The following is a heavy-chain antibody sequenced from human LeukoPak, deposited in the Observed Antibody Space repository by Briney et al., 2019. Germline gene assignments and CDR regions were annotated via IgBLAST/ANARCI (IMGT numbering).Heavy chain of an antibody. D-gene: IGHD3-22*01. J-gene: IGHJ4*01. Sequence: SETLSLTCTVSGGSVSSGTYYWSWIRQPAGKGLEWIGRIYTSGSTNYNPSLKSRVNISVDTSKNQFSLKLSSVTAADTAVYYCARASYDTSGEYDYWGHGTLVTVSS. CDR1: GGSVSSGTYY. V-gene: IGHV4-61*02. CDR2: IYTSGST. CDR3: ARASYDTSGEYDY.